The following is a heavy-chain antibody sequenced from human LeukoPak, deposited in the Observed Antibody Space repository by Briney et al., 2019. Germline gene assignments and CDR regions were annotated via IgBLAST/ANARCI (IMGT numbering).Heavy chain of an antibody. CDR2: LYTDGTT. CDR3: ARGGVNYWNPRY. J-gene: IGHJ4*02. CDR1: EFTVSSYY. D-gene: IGHD1-1*01. Sequence: PGGSLRLSCVASEFTVSSYYMSWVRQAPGKGLESVSLLYTDGTTYYGDSVEGRFTISRDDSKNTIYLQMNTLRAEDTAIYYCARGGVNYWNPRYWGQGTLVTVSS. V-gene: IGHV3-53*01.